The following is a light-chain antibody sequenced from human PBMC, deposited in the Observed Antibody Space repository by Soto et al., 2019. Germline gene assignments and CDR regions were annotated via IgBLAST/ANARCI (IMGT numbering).Light chain of an antibody. J-gene: IGKJ1*01. CDR1: QSISNC. Sequence: DIQMTQSPSTLSASVGDRVPITCRASQSISNCLAWYQQNPGKAPKLLIYDASSLESGVPSRFSGSGSGTEFTLTISSLQPDDFATYYCQQYNSYSPRTFGQGTKVEIK. V-gene: IGKV1-5*01. CDR3: QQYNSYSPRT. CDR2: DAS.